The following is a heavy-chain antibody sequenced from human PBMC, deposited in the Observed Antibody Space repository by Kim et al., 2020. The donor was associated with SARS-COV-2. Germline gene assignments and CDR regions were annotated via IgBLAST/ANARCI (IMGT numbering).Heavy chain of an antibody. D-gene: IGHD2-2*01. CDR3: VRHGQRGLYQLLLFDLDWFDP. CDR1: GYSFTSYW. V-gene: IGHV5-10-1*01. Sequence: GESPKISCKGSGYSFTSYWISWVRQMPGKGLEWMGRIDPSDSYTNYSPSFQGHVTISADKSISTAYLQWSSLKASDTAMYYCVRHGQRGLYQLLLFDLDWFDPWGQGTLVTVSS. CDR2: IDPSDSYT. J-gene: IGHJ5*02.